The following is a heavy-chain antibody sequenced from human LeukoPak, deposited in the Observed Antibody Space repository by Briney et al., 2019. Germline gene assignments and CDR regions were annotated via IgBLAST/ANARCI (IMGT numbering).Heavy chain of an antibody. CDR3: AKFDPSLTFDY. V-gene: IGHV3-43D*03. CDR2: ISWDGGST. Sequence: GGSLRLSCAASGFTFDDYAMHWVRQAPGKGLEWVSLISWDGGSTYYADSVKGRFTISRDNSKNSLYLQMNSLRAEDTAVYYCAKFDPSLTFDYWGQGTLVTVSS. J-gene: IGHJ4*02. CDR1: GFTFDDYA.